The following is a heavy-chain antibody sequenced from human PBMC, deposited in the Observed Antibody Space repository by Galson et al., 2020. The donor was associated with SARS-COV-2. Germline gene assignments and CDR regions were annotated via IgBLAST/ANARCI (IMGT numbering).Heavy chain of an antibody. J-gene: IGHJ4*02. Sequence: GGSLRLSCAASGFTFSDYYMTWIRQAPGKGLEWVSYISSRCTTLYYADSVKGRFTISRDNARNSLYLQMNSLRAEDTAVYYCARYCSGGDCLLGSFEYWGQGTLVTVSS. D-gene: IGHD2-15*01. CDR3: ARYCSGGDCLLGSFEY. CDR1: GFTFSDYY. V-gene: IGHV3-11*01. CDR2: ISSRCTTL.